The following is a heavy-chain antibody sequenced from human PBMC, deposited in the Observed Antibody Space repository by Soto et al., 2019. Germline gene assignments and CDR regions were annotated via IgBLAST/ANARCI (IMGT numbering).Heavy chain of an antibody. V-gene: IGHV5-51*01. J-gene: IGHJ4*02. Sequence: EVQLVQSESEVKKPGESLKISCKVSGYSFVNYWIGWVRQMPGKGLEWMGNVYPGDSDTDYSPSFQGRVTISADKSITTTYLLWSSLQASDTAIYYCARQSLSSSAFDFWGQGTLVIVSS. CDR1: GYSFVNYW. D-gene: IGHD6-13*01. CDR2: VYPGDSDT. CDR3: ARQSLSSSAFDF.